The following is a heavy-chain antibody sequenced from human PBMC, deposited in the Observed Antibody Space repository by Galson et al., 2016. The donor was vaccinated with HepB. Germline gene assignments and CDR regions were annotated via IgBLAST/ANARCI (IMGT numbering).Heavy chain of an antibody. CDR1: AYTVTAYY. D-gene: IGHD3-9*01. Sequence: SVKVSCKASAYTVTAYYIQWVRQAPGQGLEWMGWINPKTGGTKSAQKFQGRVTMTRDTSINTDYMELSSLKTDDTAGYFCVTGYVSFEYWGQGTLVTVSS. J-gene: IGHJ4*02. CDR3: VTGYVSFEY. CDR2: INPKTGGT. V-gene: IGHV1-2*02.